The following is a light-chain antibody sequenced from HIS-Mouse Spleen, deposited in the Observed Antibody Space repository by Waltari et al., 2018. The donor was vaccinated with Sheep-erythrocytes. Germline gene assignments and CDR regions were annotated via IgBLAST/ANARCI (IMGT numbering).Light chain of an antibody. Sequence: QSALTQPASVSGSPGQSITISCTGNSSDVGSYNLVSWYQQHPGKDPKLMIYEGSKRRSCDSNLLSGTKSCNTASLTISGLQAEDEADYYCCSYAGSSTYGFGTGTKVTVL. V-gene: IGLV2-23*01. J-gene: IGLJ1*01. CDR1: SSDVGSYNL. CDR2: EGS. CDR3: CSYAGSSTYG.